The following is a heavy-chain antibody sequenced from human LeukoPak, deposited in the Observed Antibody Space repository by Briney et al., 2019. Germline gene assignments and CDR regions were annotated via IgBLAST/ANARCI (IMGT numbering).Heavy chain of an antibody. CDR2: IDPSNDDT. J-gene: IGHJ4*02. CDR3: SRSQFVSYPD. D-gene: IGHD5/OR15-5a*01. CDR1: GYTFTGHS. V-gene: IGHV1-2*02. Sequence: ASVKVSCKASGYTFTGHSIHWVRQAPGQGLEWMGYIDPSNDDTTCAQEFQGRVTMTADTSIRTAYMELSRLRSDDTAVYFCSRSQFVSYPDWGQGTLVTVSS.